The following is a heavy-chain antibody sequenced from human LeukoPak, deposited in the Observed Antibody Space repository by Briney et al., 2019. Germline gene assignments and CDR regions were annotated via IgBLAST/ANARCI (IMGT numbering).Heavy chain of an antibody. CDR1: GFSITSGGY. Sequence: SETLSLTCDVSGFSITSGGYWGWIRQSPGRGLEWIGSISHSGDTYYIPSLRSRVTMSLDTSRNQFSLDLRSVSAADTAVYFCARVGPLAVGTGKRVYSFDYWGQGTLVTVSS. J-gene: IGHJ4*02. CDR2: ISHSGDT. CDR3: ARVGPLAVGTGKRVYSFDY. D-gene: IGHD1-1*01. V-gene: IGHV4-38-2*01.